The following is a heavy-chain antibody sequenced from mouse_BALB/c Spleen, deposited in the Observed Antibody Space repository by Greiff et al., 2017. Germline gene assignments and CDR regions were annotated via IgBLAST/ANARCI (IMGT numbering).Heavy chain of an antibody. CDR2: ISSGGSYT. J-gene: IGHJ2*01. CDR1: GFTFSSYG. D-gene: IGHD1-1*01. V-gene: IGHV5-6*01. Sequence: EVQRVESGGDLVKPGGSLKLSCAASGFTFSSYGMSWVRQTPDKRLEWVATISSGGSYTYYPDSVKGRFTISRDNAKNTLYLQMSSLKSEDTAMYYCARQDYYGYFDYWGQGTTLTVSS. CDR3: ARQDYYGYFDY.